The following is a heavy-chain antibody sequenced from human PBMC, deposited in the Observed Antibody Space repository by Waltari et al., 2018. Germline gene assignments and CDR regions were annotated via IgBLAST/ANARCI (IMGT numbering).Heavy chain of an antibody. CDR1: GFTYSMYW. Sequence: EVQLVESGGGLVQPGGSLRLSCAASGFTYSMYWMHWVRQAPGKGLVWVSRSNSDGSSTSYADSVKGRFTISKDNAKNTVYLQMNSLRAEDTAIYYCARGARRTTVTTGWWYFDLWGRGTLVTVSP. J-gene: IGHJ2*01. D-gene: IGHD4-17*01. CDR2: SNSDGSST. V-gene: IGHV3-74*01. CDR3: ARGARRTTVTTGWWYFDL.